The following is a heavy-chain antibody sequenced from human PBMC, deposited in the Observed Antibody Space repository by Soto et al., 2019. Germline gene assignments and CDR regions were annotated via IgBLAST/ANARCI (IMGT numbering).Heavy chain of an antibody. CDR3: ARLRPTNTGGTFDI. Sequence: QVQLVESGGGLVKPGGSLRLSCAASGFTFSDYYMTWIRQAPGKGLEWLSYITYNGDTIYYADCVKGRFTISRDNAHNSLYLEMNSLRGEDTAIYYCARLRPTNTGGTFDIWGQGTMVTVSS. J-gene: IGHJ3*02. V-gene: IGHV3-11*01. D-gene: IGHD3-16*01. CDR1: GFTFSDYY. CDR2: ITYNGDTI.